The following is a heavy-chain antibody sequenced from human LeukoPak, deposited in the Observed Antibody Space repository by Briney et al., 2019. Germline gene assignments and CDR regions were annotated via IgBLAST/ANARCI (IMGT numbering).Heavy chain of an antibody. D-gene: IGHD2-15*01. CDR2: ISAYNGNT. CDR1: GYTFTSYG. CDR3: ARDGPQYCSGGSCYSGY. J-gene: IGHJ4*02. V-gene: IGHV1-18*01. Sequence: SVKVSCKASGYTFTSYGISWVRQAPGQGLEWMGWISAYNGNTNYAQKLQGRVTMTTDTSTSTAYMELRSLRSDDTAVYYCARDGPQYCSGGSCYSGYWGQGTLVTVSS.